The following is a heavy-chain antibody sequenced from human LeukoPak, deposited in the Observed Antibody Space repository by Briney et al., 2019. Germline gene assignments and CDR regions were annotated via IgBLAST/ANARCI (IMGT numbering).Heavy chain of an antibody. D-gene: IGHD5-24*01. CDR3: ARDRLFGRDGYNYNYYYGMDV. Sequence: PSQTLSLTCTVSGGSISSGDYYWSWIRQHPGKGLEWIGYIYYSGRTYYNPSLKSRVTISVDTSKNQFSLKLSSVTAADTAVYYCARDRLFGRDGYNYNYYYGMDVWGQGTTVTVSS. CDR2: IYYSGRT. V-gene: IGHV4-31*03. CDR1: GGSISSGDYY. J-gene: IGHJ6*02.